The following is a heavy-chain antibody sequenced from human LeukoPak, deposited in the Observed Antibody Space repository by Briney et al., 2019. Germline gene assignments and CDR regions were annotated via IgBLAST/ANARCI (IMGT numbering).Heavy chain of an antibody. CDR1: GFTFDDYA. J-gene: IGHJ4*02. V-gene: IGHV3-9*01. CDR3: AKGPAPTTMLAYFDN. CDR2: ITWNGATI. D-gene: IGHD4-17*01. Sequence: GGSLRLSCAASGFTFDDYAMHWVRQPPGRGLEWVSGITWNGATIIYADSVKGRFTISRDNAKKSLYLQLNSPRPEDTALYFCAKGPAPTTMLAYFDNWGQGTLVTVSS.